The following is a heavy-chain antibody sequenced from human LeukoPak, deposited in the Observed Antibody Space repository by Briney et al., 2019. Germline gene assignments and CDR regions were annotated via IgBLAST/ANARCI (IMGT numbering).Heavy chain of an antibody. D-gene: IGHD2/OR15-2a*01. Sequence: GGSLRLSCAASGFTFSSYWMHWVRQAPGKGLVWVSRINSDGSSTSYADSVKGRFTISRGNAKNPLYLQMNSLRAEDTAVYYCARVLGVLNIWGMDVWGQGTTVTVSS. J-gene: IGHJ6*02. CDR2: INSDGSST. V-gene: IGHV3-74*01. CDR1: GFTFSSYW. CDR3: ARVLGVLNIWGMDV.